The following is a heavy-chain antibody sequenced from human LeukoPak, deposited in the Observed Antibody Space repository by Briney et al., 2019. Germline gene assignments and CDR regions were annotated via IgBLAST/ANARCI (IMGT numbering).Heavy chain of an antibody. CDR1: GYTFTGHY. Sequence: ASVKVSCKASGYTFTGHYVHWVRQAPGQGLEWMGWINPNSGNTNYQQTFQGRVTMTRDTSSSTVYMELSGLISGDTAIYYCARDRGPDWWGSFDFWGQGTLVTVSS. D-gene: IGHD3-16*01. J-gene: IGHJ4*02. V-gene: IGHV1-2*02. CDR2: INPNSGNT. CDR3: ARDRGPDWWGSFDF.